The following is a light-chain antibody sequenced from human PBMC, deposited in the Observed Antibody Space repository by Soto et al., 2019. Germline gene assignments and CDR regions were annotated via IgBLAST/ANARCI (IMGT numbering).Light chain of an antibody. V-gene: IGKV3-15*01. CDR2: GAS. Sequence: IVMTQSPATLSVSPGERVTFSCRASQGINRKLAWYQHQAGQAPRLLISGASTGATGIPATFSGSGSGTEFTLTINSLLSEDSAVYYCQQYYTWPVTFGGGTKVEI. CDR1: QGINRK. CDR3: QQYYTWPVT. J-gene: IGKJ4*01.